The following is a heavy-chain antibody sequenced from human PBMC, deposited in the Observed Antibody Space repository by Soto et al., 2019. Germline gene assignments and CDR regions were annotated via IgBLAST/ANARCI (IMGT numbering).Heavy chain of an antibody. D-gene: IGHD3-9*01. V-gene: IGHV5-51*01. J-gene: IGHJ3*02. CDR3: ARSTYYDILTPSKNDALDI. CDR2: IYPGDSDT. CDR1: GYSFTSYW. Sequence: GESLKISCKGSGYSFTSYWIGWVRQMPGKGLEWMGIIYPGDSDTRYSPSFQGQVTISADKSISTAYLQWSSLKASDTAMYYCARSTYYDILTPSKNDALDIWGQGTMVTVSS.